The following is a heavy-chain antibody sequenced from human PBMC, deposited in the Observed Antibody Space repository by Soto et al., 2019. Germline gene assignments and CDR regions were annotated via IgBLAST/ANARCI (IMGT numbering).Heavy chain of an antibody. CDR1: GFSLSTSGVG. CDR2: IYWNDDK. D-gene: IGHD6-6*01. CDR3: AHRPRGSSSSVGWFDP. Sequence: QITLKESGPTLVKPTQTLTLTCTFSGFSLSTSGVGVGWIRQPPGKALEWLALIYWNDDKHYSPYLKSRLTITKDTSKIQVVLTMTNMDPVDTATYYCAHRPRGSSSSVGWFDPWGQGTLVTVSS. V-gene: IGHV2-5*01. J-gene: IGHJ5*02.